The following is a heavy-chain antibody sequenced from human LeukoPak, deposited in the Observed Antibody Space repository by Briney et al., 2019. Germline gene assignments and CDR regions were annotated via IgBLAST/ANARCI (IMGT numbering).Heavy chain of an antibody. J-gene: IGHJ6*04. D-gene: IGHD1-1*01. Sequence: PGGSLRLSCAASGFTFSSYAMHWVRQAPGKGLEWVTVISYDGSNKYYADSVKGRFTISRDNSKNTLYLQMNSLKIEDTAVYYCNTWYNSHLGSNVVDVWGKGTTVTISS. CDR2: ISYDGSNK. CDR1: GFTFSSYA. V-gene: IGHV3-30*04. CDR3: NTWYNSHLGSNVVDV.